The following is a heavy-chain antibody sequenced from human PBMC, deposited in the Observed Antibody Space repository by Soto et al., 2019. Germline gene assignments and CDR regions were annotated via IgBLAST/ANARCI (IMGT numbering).Heavy chain of an antibody. Sequence: PSETLSLTCTVSGGSISSGGYYWSWIRQHPGKGLEWIGYIYYSGSTYYNPSLKSRVTISVDTSKNQFSLKLSSVTAADTAVYYCARTYYDYGDYDGYYYYMDVWGKGTTVTVSS. V-gene: IGHV4-31*03. CDR3: ARTYYDYGDYDGYYYYMDV. D-gene: IGHD4-17*01. J-gene: IGHJ6*03. CDR2: IYYSGST. CDR1: GGSISSGGYY.